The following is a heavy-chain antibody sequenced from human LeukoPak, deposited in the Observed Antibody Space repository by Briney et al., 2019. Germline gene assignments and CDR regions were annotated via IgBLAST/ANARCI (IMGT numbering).Heavy chain of an antibody. V-gene: IGHV3-33*01. CDR3: ARGGVVPAAINYFDY. J-gene: IGHJ4*02. CDR2: IWYDGSNK. D-gene: IGHD2-2*01. CDR1: GFTFSSYG. Sequence: GGSLRLSCAASGFTFSSYGMHWVRQAPGKGLEWVAVIWYDGSNKYYADSVKGRFTISRDNSKNTLYLQMNSPRAEDTAVYYCARGGVVPAAINYFDYWGQGTLVTVSS.